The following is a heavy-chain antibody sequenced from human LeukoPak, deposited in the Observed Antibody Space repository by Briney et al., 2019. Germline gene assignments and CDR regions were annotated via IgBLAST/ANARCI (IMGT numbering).Heavy chain of an antibody. D-gene: IGHD3-10*01. CDR1: GFTFTNYA. J-gene: IGHJ5*02. CDR3: SKDRPSYSGRGDLYFTRGGDT. CDR2: TSRYGEVT. V-gene: IGHV3-23*01. Sequence: HPGGSLRLSCAASGFTFTNYAMSWVRQTAGKGLEWVSSTSRYGEVTFYADSVKGRFTISRDNSKSTLYLQMNSLRVDDTAIYYCSKDRPSYSGRGDLYFTRGGDTWGRGPLVTVPS.